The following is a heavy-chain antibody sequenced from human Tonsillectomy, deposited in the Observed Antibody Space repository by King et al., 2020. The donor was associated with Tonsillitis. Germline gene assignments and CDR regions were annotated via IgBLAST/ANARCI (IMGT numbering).Heavy chain of an antibody. CDR1: GYTFTSYG. J-gene: IGHJ5*02. Sequence: QLVQSGAEVKKPGASVKGSCKASGYTFTSYGITWVRQAPGQGLEWMGWISAYSGNTNYAEDLQGRLTMTTDTPTSTAYMELRSLRSDDTAVYYCARLENWFDPWGQGTLVTVSS. CDR2: ISAYSGNT. D-gene: IGHD3-3*01. V-gene: IGHV1-18*01. CDR3: ARLENWFDP.